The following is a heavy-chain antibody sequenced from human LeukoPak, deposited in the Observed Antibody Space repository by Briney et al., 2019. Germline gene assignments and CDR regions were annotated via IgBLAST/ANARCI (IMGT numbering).Heavy chain of an antibody. CDR1: GGSISSYY. V-gene: IGHV4-59*08. J-gene: IGHJ4*02. D-gene: IGHD5-18*01. CDR2: IYYSGST. Sequence: PSETLSLTCTVSGGSISSYYWSWIRQPPGKGLEWIGYIYYSGSTNYNPSLKSRVTISVDTSKNQFSLKLSSVTAADTAVYYCARSGGYSYGYESDYWGQGTLVTVSS. CDR3: ARSGGYSYGYESDY.